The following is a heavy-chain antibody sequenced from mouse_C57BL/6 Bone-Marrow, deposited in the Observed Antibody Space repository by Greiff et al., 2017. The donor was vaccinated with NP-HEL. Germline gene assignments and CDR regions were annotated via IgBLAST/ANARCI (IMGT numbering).Heavy chain of an antibody. J-gene: IGHJ1*03. D-gene: IGHD1-1*01. CDR3: ARIWYYGSSPYWYFDV. Sequence: QVTLKVSGPGILQPSQTLSLTCSFSGFSLSTFGMGVGWIRQPSGKGLEWLAHIWWDDDKYYNPALKSRLTISKDTSKNQVFLKIANVDTADTATYYCARIWYYGSSPYWYFDVWGTGTTVTVSS. CDR2: IWWDDDK. CDR1: GFSLSTFGMG. V-gene: IGHV8-8*01.